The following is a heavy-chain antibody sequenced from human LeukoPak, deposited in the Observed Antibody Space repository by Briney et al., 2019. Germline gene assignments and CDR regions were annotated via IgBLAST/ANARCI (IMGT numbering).Heavy chain of an antibody. CDR3: ARESRLDP. V-gene: IGHV3-30-3*01. CDR2: ISYDGSNK. J-gene: IGHJ5*02. Sequence: GGSLRLSCAASGFTFSSYAMHWVRQAPGKGLEWVAVISYDGSNKYYADSEKGRFTISRDNSKNTLYLQMNSLRAEDTAVYYCARESRLDPWGQGTLVTVSS. CDR1: GFTFSSYA.